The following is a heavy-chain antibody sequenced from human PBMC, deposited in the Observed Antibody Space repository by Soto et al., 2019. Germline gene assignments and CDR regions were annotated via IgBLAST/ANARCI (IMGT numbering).Heavy chain of an antibody. J-gene: IGHJ4*02. CDR2: IKQDGSEK. V-gene: IGHV3-7*01. CDR1: GFTFSSYW. D-gene: IGHD4-17*01. CDR3: ARDGMTTVTTFDY. Sequence: EVQLVESGGGLVQPGGSLRLSCAASGFTFSSYWMSWVRQAPGKGLEWVANIKQDGSEKYYVDSVKGRFTISRDNAKNSLYLQMNSLRAEATALYYVARDGMTTVTTFDYWGQGTLVTVSS.